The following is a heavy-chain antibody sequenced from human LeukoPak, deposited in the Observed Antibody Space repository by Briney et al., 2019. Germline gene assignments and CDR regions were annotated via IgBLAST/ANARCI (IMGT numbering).Heavy chain of an antibody. D-gene: IGHD5-12*01. CDR3: ARVRGYSGYEIDY. V-gene: IGHV4-59*01. Sequence: SETLSLTCTVSGGSISSYYWSLIRQPPWKGLEWIGYIYYSGSTNYNPSLKSRVTISVDTSKNQFSLKLSSVTAADTAVYYCARVRGYSGYEIDYWGQGTLVTVSS. J-gene: IGHJ4*02. CDR2: IYYSGST. CDR1: GGSISSYY.